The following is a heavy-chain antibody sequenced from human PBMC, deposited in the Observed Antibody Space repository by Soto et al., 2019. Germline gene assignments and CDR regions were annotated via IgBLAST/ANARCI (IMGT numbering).Heavy chain of an antibody. J-gene: IGHJ4*02. CDR2: ISGYNHDT. V-gene: IGHV1-18*01. CDR1: GYTFTRHG. D-gene: IGHD3-10*01. Sequence: GSSVKVSCEASGYTFTRHGSTWVRPASGQGIEWMGWISGYNHDTKYAYKFKGRFTMAVDKSTSTAFTELSSLASDDTAVYYCASYSNKSSGNNYFLAFWGQGTLVTVSS. CDR3: ASYSNKSSGNNYFLAF.